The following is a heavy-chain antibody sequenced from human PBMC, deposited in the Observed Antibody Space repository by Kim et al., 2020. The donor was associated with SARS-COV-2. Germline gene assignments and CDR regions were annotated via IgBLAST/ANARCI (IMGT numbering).Heavy chain of an antibody. CDR3: ARDTRDGVVATTNYYGMDV. D-gene: IGHD2-15*01. CDR1: GYTFPSYG. V-gene: IGHV1-18*01. CDR2: ISVYNGNT. J-gene: IGHJ6*02. Sequence: ASVKVSCKASGYTFPSYGISWVRQAPGQGLEWMGWISVYNGNTNYAQKLQGRGTMTTDTSTTTAYMELRSLRSDDTAVYYCARDTRDGVVATTNYYGMDVWGQGTTVTVSS.